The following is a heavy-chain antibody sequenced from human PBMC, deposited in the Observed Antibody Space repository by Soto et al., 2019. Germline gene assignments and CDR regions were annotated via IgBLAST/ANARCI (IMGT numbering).Heavy chain of an antibody. CDR1: GFTFSSYD. CDR3: ARDWLVIGYYYYGMDV. Sequence: GGSLRLSCAASGFTFSSYDMHWVRQATGKGLEWVSAIGTAGDTYYPGSVKGRFTISRENAKNSLYLQMNSLRAEDTAVYYCARDWLVIGYYYYGMDVWGQGTTVTVSS. D-gene: IGHD3-9*01. J-gene: IGHJ6*02. V-gene: IGHV3-13*04. CDR2: IGTAGDT.